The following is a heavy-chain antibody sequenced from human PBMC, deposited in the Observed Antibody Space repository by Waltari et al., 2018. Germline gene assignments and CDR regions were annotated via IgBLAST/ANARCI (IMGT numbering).Heavy chain of an antibody. CDR2: ISGGGGSA. CDR3: AKDTVIIWNRVDQGGHFDL. CDR1: GFPFSRDG. D-gene: IGHD3-22*01. J-gene: IGHJ2*01. Sequence: EVQLVESGGTLIQPGGSLGVSWAASGFPFSRDGMDWVRRAPGKGLEWVSAISGGGGSAYYADSVRGRFTTSRDNSKDILYLQMNSLRVEDTAVYHCAKDTVIIWNRVDQGGHFDLWGRGTLVTVSS. V-gene: IGHV3-23*04.